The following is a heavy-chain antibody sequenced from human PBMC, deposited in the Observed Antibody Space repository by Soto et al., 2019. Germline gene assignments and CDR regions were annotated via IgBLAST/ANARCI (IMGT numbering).Heavy chain of an antibody. CDR2: IYSGGST. D-gene: IGHD4-17*01. Sequence: PGGSLRLSCAASGFTVSSNYMSWVRQAPGKGLEWVSVIYSGGSTYYADSVKGRFTTSRHNSKNTLYLQMNSLRSEDTAVYYCARASFRYGDYEYNWFDPWGQGTLVTVS. CDR3: ARASFRYGDYEYNWFDP. J-gene: IGHJ5*02. CDR1: GFTVSSNY. V-gene: IGHV3-53*04.